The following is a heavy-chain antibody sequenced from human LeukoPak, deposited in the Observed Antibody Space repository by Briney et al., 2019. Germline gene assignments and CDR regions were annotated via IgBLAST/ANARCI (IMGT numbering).Heavy chain of an antibody. D-gene: IGHD1-26*01. CDR2: ICKSDNPP. V-gene: IGHV3-74*01. CDR3: VRDLRESDY. CDR1: GFSFGDHC. J-gene: IGHJ4*02. Sequence: GGSLRLSCAASGFSFGDHCMHWVRQAPGEGLVWVSRICKSDNPPDYAASVKGRFTISRDNAKNTVYLQLNSLRVDDTAVYYCVRDLRESDYWGQGTLVTVSS.